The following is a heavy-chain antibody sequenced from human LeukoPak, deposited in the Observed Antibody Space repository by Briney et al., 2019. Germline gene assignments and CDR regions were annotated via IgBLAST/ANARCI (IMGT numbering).Heavy chain of an antibody. J-gene: IGHJ6*02. V-gene: IGHV3-30*18. CDR3: AKDPYCSGGSCYDYYYYGMDV. Sequence: GGSLRLSCAASGFTFSSYWMSWVRQPPGKGLEWVTVISNDESNKYYADSVKGRFTISRDNSKNMLYLQMNSLRAEDTAVYYCAKDPYCSGGSCYDYYYYGMDVWGQGTTVTVSS. CDR1: GFTFSSYW. D-gene: IGHD2-15*01. CDR2: ISNDESNK.